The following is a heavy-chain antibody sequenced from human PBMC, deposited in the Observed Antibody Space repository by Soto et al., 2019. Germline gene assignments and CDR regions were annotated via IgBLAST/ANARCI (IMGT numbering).Heavy chain of an antibody. CDR1: GFTFSDYA. V-gene: IGHV3-30*18. CDR3: AKGGRQWLVTSDFNY. CDR2: VSHDGRNI. Sequence: VQLVESGGGVVQPGRSLRLSCAASGFTFSDYAMHWVRQAPGKGLEWVAVVSHDGRNIHYADSVKGRFTISRDSSNNTVSLEMTSLRAEDTAVYYGAKGGRQWLVTSDFNYWGQGALVTVSS. D-gene: IGHD6-19*01. J-gene: IGHJ4*02.